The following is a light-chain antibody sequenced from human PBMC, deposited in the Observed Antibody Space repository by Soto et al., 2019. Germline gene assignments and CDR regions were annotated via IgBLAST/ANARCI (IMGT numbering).Light chain of an antibody. Sequence: QSVLAQPASVSGSPGQSITISCTGTSSDVGAYNYVSWYHQHHPGKAPELIIYDVTDRPSGVSTRFSGSKSGNKASLTISGLQAEDEGDYYCSSYTTIKTVIFGGGTKLTVL. J-gene: IGLJ2*01. V-gene: IGLV2-14*01. CDR1: SSDVGAYNY. CDR3: SSYTTIKTVI. CDR2: DVT.